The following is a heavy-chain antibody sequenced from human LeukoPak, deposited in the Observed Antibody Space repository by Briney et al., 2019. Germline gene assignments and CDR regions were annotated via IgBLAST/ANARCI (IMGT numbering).Heavy chain of an antibody. V-gene: IGHV4-59*01. CDR2: IYYSGST. J-gene: IGHJ4*02. CDR1: VDSIATYY. CDR3: ARARSLDY. Sequence: PSETLSLTCSVSVDSIATYYWSWIRQPPGKGLEWIGYIYYSGSTNYNPSLKSRVTISVDTSKNQFSLKLSSVTAADTAVYYCARARSLDYWGQGTLVTVSS.